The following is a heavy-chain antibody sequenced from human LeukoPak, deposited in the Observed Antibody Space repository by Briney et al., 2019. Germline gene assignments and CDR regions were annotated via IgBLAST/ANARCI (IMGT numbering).Heavy chain of an antibody. CDR2: INPSSGST. CDR1: GYTLTELS. V-gene: IGHV1-46*01. Sequence: ASVKVSCKVSGYTLTELSMHWVRQAPGQGLEWMGIINPSSGSTSYAQKFQGRVTMTRDTSTSTVYMELSSLRSEDTAVYYCARENREYGMDVWGQGTTVTVSS. D-gene: IGHD1-26*01. J-gene: IGHJ6*02. CDR3: ARENREYGMDV.